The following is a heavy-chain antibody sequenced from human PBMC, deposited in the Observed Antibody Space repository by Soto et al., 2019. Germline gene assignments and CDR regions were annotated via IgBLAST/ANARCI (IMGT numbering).Heavy chain of an antibody. CDR2: INQDGSEI. D-gene: IGHD6-13*01. CDR1: GFTFSNTW. CDR3: ARDLSIAAAGPEYFQH. Sequence: PGGSLRLSCAASGFTFSNTWMSWVRQAPGKGLEWVGNINQDGSEIYFVDSVKGRFTISRDNAKNSLYLQMNSLRAEDTAVYYCARDLSIAAAGPEYFQHWGQGTLVTVSS. V-gene: IGHV3-7*01. J-gene: IGHJ1*01.